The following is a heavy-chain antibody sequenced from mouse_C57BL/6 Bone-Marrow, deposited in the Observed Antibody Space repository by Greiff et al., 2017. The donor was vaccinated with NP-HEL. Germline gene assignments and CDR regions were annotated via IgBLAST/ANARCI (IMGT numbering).Heavy chain of an antibody. CDR1: GFTFNTYA. J-gene: IGHJ3*01. D-gene: IGHD2-3*01. CDR2: IRSKSSNYAT. V-gene: IGHV10-3*01. Sequence: EVQGVESGGGLVQPKGSLKLSCAASGFTFNTYAMHWVRQAPGRGLEWVARIRSKSSNYATYYADSVEDRFTISRDDSQSMLYLQMNNLKTEDTAMYYCVRGGLLAWFAYWGQGTLVTVSA. CDR3: VRGGLLAWFAY.